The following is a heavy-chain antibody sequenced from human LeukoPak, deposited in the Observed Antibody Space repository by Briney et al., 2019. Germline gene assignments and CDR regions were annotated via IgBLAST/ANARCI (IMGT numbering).Heavy chain of an antibody. Sequence: GGSLRLSCAASGFTFSSYSMNWVRQAPGKGLEWVSSISSSSSYIYYADSVKGRFTISRDNAKNSLYLQMNSLRAEDTAVYYCARDKHIVVVTASDAFDIWGQGTMVTVSS. J-gene: IGHJ3*02. CDR3: ARDKHIVVVTASDAFDI. CDR2: ISSSSSYI. D-gene: IGHD2-21*02. V-gene: IGHV3-21*01. CDR1: GFTFSSYS.